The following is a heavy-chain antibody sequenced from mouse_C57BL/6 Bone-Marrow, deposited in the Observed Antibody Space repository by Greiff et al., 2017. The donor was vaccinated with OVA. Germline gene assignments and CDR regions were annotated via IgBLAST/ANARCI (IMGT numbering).Heavy chain of an antibody. CDR1: GFTFSSYG. CDR3: ARHGGQLRLRGIFAY. D-gene: IGHD3-2*02. V-gene: IGHV5-6*01. Sequence: EVKLVESGGDLVKPGGSLKLSCAASGFTFSSYGMSWVRQTPDKRLEWVATISSGGSYTYYPDSVKGRFTISRDNAKNTLYMQMSSLKSEDTAMYYWARHGGQLRLRGIFAYWGQGTRVTVSA. J-gene: IGHJ3*01. CDR2: ISSGGSYT.